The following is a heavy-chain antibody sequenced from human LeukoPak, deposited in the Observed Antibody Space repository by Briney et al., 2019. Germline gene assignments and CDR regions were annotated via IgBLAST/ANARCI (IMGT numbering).Heavy chain of an antibody. D-gene: IGHD3-22*01. Sequence: SETLSLTRTVSGDSIGSGSYYWSWIRQPAGKGLEWIGRIHTSGRTNYNPSLKSRVTISADTSKNQFSLKLSSVTAADTAVYYCARGVTYYYDSSGYLYWGQGTLVTVSS. CDR1: GDSIGSGSYY. J-gene: IGHJ4*02. CDR3: ARGVTYYYDSSGYLY. V-gene: IGHV4-61*02. CDR2: IHTSGRT.